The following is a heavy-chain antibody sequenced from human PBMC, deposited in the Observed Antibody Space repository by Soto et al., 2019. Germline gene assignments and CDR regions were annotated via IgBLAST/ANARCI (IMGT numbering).Heavy chain of an antibody. CDR2: IYYSGST. V-gene: IGHV4-61*08. D-gene: IGHD3-16*01. CDR3: AKTAGYDYVWGSSGLDP. CDR1: GGSISSGDYY. Sequence: SETLSLTCTVSGGSISSGDYYWSRMRQRKGNGLEWIGYIYYSGSTNYNPSLKSRVTISVDTSKNQFSLKLSSVTAADTAVYYCAKTAGYDYVWGSSGLDPWGQGTLVTVSS. J-gene: IGHJ5*02.